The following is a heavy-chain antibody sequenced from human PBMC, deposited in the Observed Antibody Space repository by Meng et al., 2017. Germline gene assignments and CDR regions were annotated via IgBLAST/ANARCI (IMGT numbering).Heavy chain of an antibody. Sequence: GGSLRLSCAASGLTFDDYAMHWVRQAPGKGLEWVSGISWNSGSIGYADSVKGRFTISRDNAKNPLYLQMNSLRAEDTALYYCAKERCYGGKCGHFDYWGQGTLVTVSS. CDR1: GLTFDDYA. V-gene: IGHV3-9*01. CDR2: ISWNSGSI. CDR3: AKERCYGGKCGHFDY. D-gene: IGHD4-23*01. J-gene: IGHJ4*02.